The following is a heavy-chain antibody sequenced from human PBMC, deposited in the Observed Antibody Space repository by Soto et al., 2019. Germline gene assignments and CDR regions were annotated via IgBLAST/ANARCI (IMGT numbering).Heavy chain of an antibody. CDR3: ARQIKSNWGGKDAFEI. D-gene: IGHD7-27*01. J-gene: IGHJ3*02. CDR2: IYPGDSDT. V-gene: IGHV5-51*01. Sequence: EVQLVQSGAEVKKPGESLKISCEVSGYNFNTFWIGWVRQRPGKGLECLGIIYPGDSDTRYSPSFEGQVTISADKSISTAYLHLSSLKAADTAMYYCARQIKSNWGGKDAFEIWGQGTMVTVSS. CDR1: GYNFNTFW.